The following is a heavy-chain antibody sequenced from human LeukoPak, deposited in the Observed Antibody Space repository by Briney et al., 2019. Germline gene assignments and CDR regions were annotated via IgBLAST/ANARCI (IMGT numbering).Heavy chain of an antibody. V-gene: IGHV4-61*01. Sequence: PSETLSLTCTVSGGSVSSGSYYWSWLRQPPGKGLEWIGYIYYSGSTNYNPSLKSRVTISVDTSKNQFSLKLSSVTAADTAVYYCARVYGSGSYSDYWGQGTLVTVSS. CDR1: GGSVSSGSYY. J-gene: IGHJ4*02. D-gene: IGHD3-10*01. CDR3: ARVYGSGSYSDY. CDR2: IYYSGST.